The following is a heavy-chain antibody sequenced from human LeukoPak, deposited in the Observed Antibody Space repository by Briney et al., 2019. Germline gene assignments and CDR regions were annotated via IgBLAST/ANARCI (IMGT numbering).Heavy chain of an antibody. CDR3: ARGVGVDSLRRLNP. J-gene: IGHJ5*02. CDR2: INPNSGGT. Sequence: ASMKVSCKPSGYTFTAYYIHWVRQALGQGLEWMGWINPNSGGTDYAQKFQGRVTMTRDTSISTVYMELSRLTYDDTAVYYCARGVGVDSLRRLNPWGQGTLVTVSS. CDR1: GYTFTAYY. D-gene: IGHD3-22*01. V-gene: IGHV1-2*02.